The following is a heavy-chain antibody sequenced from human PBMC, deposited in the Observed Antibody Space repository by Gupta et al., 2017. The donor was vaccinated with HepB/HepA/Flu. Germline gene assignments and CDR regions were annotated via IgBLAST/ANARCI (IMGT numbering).Heavy chain of an antibody. D-gene: IGHD6-13*01. Sequence: QVQLQQWGAGLLKPSETLSLTCAVYGGSFSGYYWSWIRQPPGKGLEWIGEINHSGSTNYNPSLKSRVTISVDTSKNQFSLKLSSVTAADTAVYYCARAGSSWTRRFDPWGQGTLVTVSS. CDR3: ARAGSSWTRRFDP. V-gene: IGHV4-34*01. J-gene: IGHJ5*02. CDR1: GGSFSGYY. CDR2: INHSGST.